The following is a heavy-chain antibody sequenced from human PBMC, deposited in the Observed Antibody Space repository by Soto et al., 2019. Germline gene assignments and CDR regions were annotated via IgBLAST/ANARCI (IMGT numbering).Heavy chain of an antibody. D-gene: IGHD3-10*01. CDR3: ARDGQVRGVIITLYYFDY. CDR1: GFTFSSYA. Sequence: SLRLSCAASGFTFSSYAMHWVRQAPGKGLEWVAVISYDGSNRYYADSVKGRFTISRDNSKNTLYLQMNSLRAEDTAVYYCARDGQVRGVIITLYYFDYWGQGTLVTVSS. J-gene: IGHJ4*02. V-gene: IGHV3-30-3*01. CDR2: ISYDGSNR.